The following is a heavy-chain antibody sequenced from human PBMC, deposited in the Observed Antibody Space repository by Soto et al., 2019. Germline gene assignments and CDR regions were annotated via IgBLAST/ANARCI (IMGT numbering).Heavy chain of an antibody. D-gene: IGHD2-8*02. V-gene: IGHV3-33*01. J-gene: IGHJ4*02. Sequence: GGSLRLSCTASGFSLSRYGLHWVRQAPGKGLEWVAGLWSNGIKTSYTDSVKGRFTISRDTSKNMLYLQMSSLGAEDTALYYCARDLHYWSLLIDHRRQGALVTVSA. CDR3: ARDLHYWSLLIDH. CDR1: GFSLSRYG. CDR2: LWSNGIKT.